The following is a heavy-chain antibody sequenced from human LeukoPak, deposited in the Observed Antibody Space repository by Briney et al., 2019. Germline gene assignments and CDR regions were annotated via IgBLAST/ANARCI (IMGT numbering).Heavy chain of an antibody. CDR2: MHPNSGGT. D-gene: IGHD6-13*01. V-gene: IGHV1-2*02. J-gene: IGHJ3*02. CDR1: GYTFTAYY. Sequence: GASVRVSCKASGYTFTAYYMHWVRQAPGQGREWMGWMHPNSGGTHYEQKFQGRVTMTRDTSISTAYMEVSRLTSDDTAVYYCATSSGYSSSWGAFDIWGQGTMVTVSS. CDR3: ATSSGYSSSWGAFDI.